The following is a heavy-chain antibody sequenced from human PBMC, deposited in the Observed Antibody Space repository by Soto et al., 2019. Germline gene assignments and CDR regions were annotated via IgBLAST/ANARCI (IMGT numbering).Heavy chain of an antibody. CDR3: ARPTDQLLWYYFQH. V-gene: IGHV1-3*01. Sequence: ASVKVSCKASGYTFTSYAMHWVRQAPGQRLEWMGWINAGNGNTKYSQKFQGRVTITRDTSASTAYMELSSLRSEDTAVYYCARPTDQLLWYYFQHWGQGTLVTVSS. CDR2: INAGNGNT. J-gene: IGHJ1*01. D-gene: IGHD2-2*01. CDR1: GYTFTSYA.